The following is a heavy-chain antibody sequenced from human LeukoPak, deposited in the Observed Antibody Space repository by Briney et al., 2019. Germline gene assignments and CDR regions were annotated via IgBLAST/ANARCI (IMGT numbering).Heavy chain of an antibody. CDR3: AGAPYDILTGYSPYYFDS. Sequence: PGGSLRLSCAASGFTFSDYYLSWIRQAPGKGLEWVSYISSSTSYTNYADSVKGRFTISRDNAKNSVYLQMNSLRAEDTAVCYCAGAPYDILTGYSPYYFDSWGQGTLVSVSS. CDR2: ISSSTSYT. V-gene: IGHV3-11*06. CDR1: GFTFSDYY. D-gene: IGHD3-9*01. J-gene: IGHJ4*02.